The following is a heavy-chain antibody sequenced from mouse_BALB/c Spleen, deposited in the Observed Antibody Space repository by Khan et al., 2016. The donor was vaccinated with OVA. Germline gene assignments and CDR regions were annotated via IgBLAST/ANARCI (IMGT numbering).Heavy chain of an antibody. D-gene: IGHD6-2*01. V-gene: IGHV9-1*02. CDR1: GYTFTNYG. CDR3: ARISPYWYSDV. J-gene: IGHJ1*01. CDR2: INTYTGEP. Sequence: QIQLVQSGPELKKPGETVKISCKASGYTFTNYGMNWVKQAPGKGLKWMGWINTYTGEPTYADDFKGRFVFSLETSASTAYLQISNLKHEDMTTYFCARISPYWYSDVWGAGTTVTVAS.